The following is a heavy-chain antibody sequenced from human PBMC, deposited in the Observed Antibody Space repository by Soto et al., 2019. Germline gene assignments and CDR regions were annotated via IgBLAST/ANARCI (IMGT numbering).Heavy chain of an antibody. Sequence: PGGSLRLSCAASGFTFSNYAISWVRQTPGKGLEWVSVISGSGDFTYYADSVKGRFTISRDNPKNTLYLQMNSLRAEDTAVYYCAKGGAQLLHYNWFDPWGQGTLVTVSS. D-gene: IGHD2-2*01. J-gene: IGHJ5*02. CDR3: AKGGAQLLHYNWFDP. CDR2: ISGSGDFT. CDR1: GFTFSNYA. V-gene: IGHV3-23*01.